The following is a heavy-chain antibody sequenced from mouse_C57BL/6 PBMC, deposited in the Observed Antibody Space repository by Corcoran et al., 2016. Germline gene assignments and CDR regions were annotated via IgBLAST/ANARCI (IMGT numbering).Heavy chain of an antibody. CDR1: GYTFTDYY. CDR2: INPNNGGT. CDR3: ARLSIYYGNYGAY. V-gene: IGHV1-26*01. J-gene: IGHJ3*01. D-gene: IGHD2-1*01. Sequence: EVQLQQSGPELVKPGASVKISCKASGYTFTDYYMNWVKQSHGKSLEWIGDINPNNGGTSYNQKFKGKATLTVDKSSSTAYMELRSLTSEDSAVYYCARLSIYYGNYGAYWGQGTLVTVSA.